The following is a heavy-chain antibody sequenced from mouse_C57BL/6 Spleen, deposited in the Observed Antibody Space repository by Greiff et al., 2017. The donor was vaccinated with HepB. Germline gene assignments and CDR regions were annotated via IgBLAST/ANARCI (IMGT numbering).Heavy chain of an antibody. CDR1: GFSLTSYG. CDR2: IWGVGST. D-gene: IGHD1-1*01. V-gene: IGHV2-6*01. Sequence: VQRVESGPGLVAPSQSLSITCTVSGFSLTSYGVDWVRQSPGKGLEWLGVIWGVGSTNYNSALKSRLSISKDNSKSQVFLKMNSLQTDDTAMYYCASDPYGRGFAYWGQGTLVTVSA. J-gene: IGHJ3*01. CDR3: ASDPYGRGFAY.